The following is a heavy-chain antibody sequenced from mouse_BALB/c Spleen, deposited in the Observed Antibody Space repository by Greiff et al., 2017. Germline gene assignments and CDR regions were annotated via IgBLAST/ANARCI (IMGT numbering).Heavy chain of an antibody. J-gene: IGHJ4*01. CDR3: ARNYGSSYDYAMDY. D-gene: IGHD1-1*01. CDR1: GYTFTSYW. Sequence: VQRVESGAELAKPGASVKMSCKAYGYTFTSYWMHWVKQRPGQGLEWIGYINPSTGYTEYNQKFKDKATLTADKSSSTAYMQLSSLTSEDSAVYYCARNYGSSYDYAMDYWGQGTSVTVSS. V-gene: IGHV1-7*01. CDR2: INPSTGYT.